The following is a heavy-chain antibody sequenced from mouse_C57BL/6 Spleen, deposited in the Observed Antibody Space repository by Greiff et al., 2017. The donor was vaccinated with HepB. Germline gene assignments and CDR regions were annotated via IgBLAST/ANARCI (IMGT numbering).Heavy chain of an antibody. CDR3: ARSHDYGPLYYCDY. J-gene: IGHJ2*01. Sequence: VKLVESGGGFVQPGGSLKLSCAASGFTFSSYAMSWVRQTPEKRLEWVATISDGGSYTYYPDNVKGRFTISRDNAKNNLYLQMSHLKSEDTAMYYCARSHDYGPLYYCDYWGQGTTLTVSS. V-gene: IGHV5-4*03. CDR2: ISDGGSYT. CDR1: GFTFSSYA. D-gene: IGHD1-2*01.